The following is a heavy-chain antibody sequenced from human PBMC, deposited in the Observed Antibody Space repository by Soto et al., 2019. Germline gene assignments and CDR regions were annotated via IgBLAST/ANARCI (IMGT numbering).Heavy chain of an antibody. Sequence: GGSLRLSCAASGFTFSSYAMHWVRQAPGKGLEWVAVISYDGSNKYYADSVKGRFTISRDNSKNTLYLQMNSLRAEDTAVYYCARDLWRYCSGGSCYQPIYYYYYGMDVWGQGTTVSVSS. CDR2: ISYDGSNK. D-gene: IGHD2-15*01. V-gene: IGHV3-30-3*01. J-gene: IGHJ6*02. CDR3: ARDLWRYCSGGSCYQPIYYYYYGMDV. CDR1: GFTFSSYA.